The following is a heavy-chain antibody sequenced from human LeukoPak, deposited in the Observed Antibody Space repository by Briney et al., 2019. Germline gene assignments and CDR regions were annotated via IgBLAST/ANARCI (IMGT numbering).Heavy chain of an antibody. CDR1: GGSFSGYY. D-gene: IGHD6-13*01. CDR2: INHSGST. CDR3: ARVFALLIGYSSSWPAFDY. J-gene: IGHJ4*02. V-gene: IGHV4-34*01. Sequence: SETLSLTCAVYGGSFSGYYWSWIRQPPGKGLEWIGEINHSGSTNYNPSLKSRVTISVDTSKNQFSLKLSSVTAADTAVYYCARVFALLIGYSSSWPAFDYWGQGTLVTASS.